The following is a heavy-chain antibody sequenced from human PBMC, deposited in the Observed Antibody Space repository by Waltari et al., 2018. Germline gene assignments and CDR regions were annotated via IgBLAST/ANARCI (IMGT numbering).Heavy chain of an antibody. D-gene: IGHD1-26*01. CDR2: INHSGST. Sequence: QVQLQQWGAGLLKPSETLSLTCAVYGGSFRAYYWSWLRQPPGQGLEWIGEINHSGSTNYNPSLKSRVTISVDTSKNQFSLKLSSVTAADTAVYYCARHARRSGSYYNYFYYMDVWGKGTTVTVSS. V-gene: IGHV4-34*01. CDR3: ARHARRSGSYYNYFYYMDV. J-gene: IGHJ6*03. CDR1: GGSFRAYY.